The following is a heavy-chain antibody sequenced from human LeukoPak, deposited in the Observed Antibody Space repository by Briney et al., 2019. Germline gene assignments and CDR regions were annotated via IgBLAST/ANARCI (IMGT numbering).Heavy chain of an antibody. Sequence: ASVKVSCKASGYTFTSYGISWVRQAPGQGLEWMGWISAYNGNTNYAQKLQDRVTMTTDTSTSTAYMELRSLRSDDTAVYYCARDVVRGVIMQENWFDPWGQGTLVTVSS. V-gene: IGHV1-18*01. CDR1: GYTFTSYG. J-gene: IGHJ5*02. D-gene: IGHD3-10*01. CDR2: ISAYNGNT. CDR3: ARDVVRGVIMQENWFDP.